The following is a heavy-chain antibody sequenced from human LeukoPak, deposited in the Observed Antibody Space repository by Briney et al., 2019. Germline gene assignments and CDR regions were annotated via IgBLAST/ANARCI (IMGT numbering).Heavy chain of an antibody. CDR3: ARVCPCGGDCCGDAFDI. V-gene: IGHV4-39*07. CDR2: VYYDGST. J-gene: IGHJ3*02. D-gene: IGHD2-21*01. Sequence: ASETLSLTCTVSGYSISSTNFYWGWIRQPPGKGLEWIGRVYYDGSTYYNPSLKSRVTISGDTSKNQFSLKLSSVTAADTAVYYCARVCPCGGDCCGDAFDIWGQGTMVTVSS. CDR1: GYSISSTNFY.